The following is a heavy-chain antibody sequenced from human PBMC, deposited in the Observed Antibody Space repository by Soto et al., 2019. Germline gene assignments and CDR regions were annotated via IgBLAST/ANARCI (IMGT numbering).Heavy chain of an antibody. CDR3: AKDSIAVIWSPMDY. D-gene: IGHD6-19*01. CDR2: ISGTGGST. CDR1: GFTFSSYA. V-gene: IGHV3-23*01. Sequence: EVQLLESGGGLVQPGGSLRLSCAASGFTFSSYAMSWVRQAPGKGLEWVSAISGTGGSTYYADSVKGRFTISRDNSKNTLYLQMNSLRAEDTAVYYCAKDSIAVIWSPMDYWGQGILVTVSS. J-gene: IGHJ4*02.